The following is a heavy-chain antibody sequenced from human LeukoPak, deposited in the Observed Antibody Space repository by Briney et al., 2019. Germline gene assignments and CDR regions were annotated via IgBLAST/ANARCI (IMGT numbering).Heavy chain of an antibody. V-gene: IGHV1-18*01. Sequence: ASVKVSCKASGYTFTSYGISWVRQAPGQGLEWMGWISAYNGNTNYAQKLQGRVTMTTDTSTSTAYMELSSLRSEDTAVYYCARKIYCTNGVCDYYYYGMDVWGQGTTVTVSS. CDR2: ISAYNGNT. CDR3: ARKIYCTNGVCDYYYYGMDV. CDR1: GYTFTSYG. D-gene: IGHD2-8*01. J-gene: IGHJ6*02.